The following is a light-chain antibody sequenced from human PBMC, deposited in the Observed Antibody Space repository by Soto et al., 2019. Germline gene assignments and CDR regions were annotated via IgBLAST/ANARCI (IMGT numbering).Light chain of an antibody. V-gene: IGKV3-15*01. Sequence: EIVMTQSPATPAVSPGDTATLSCRASQSLGGNLAWYQQKPGQAPRLLIFRASSRATGVTARFSASASGTEFTLTISGLQSDDFAVYYCQHYNNWPPWTFGPGTKVEIK. J-gene: IGKJ1*01. CDR3: QHYNNWPPWT. CDR2: RAS. CDR1: QSLGGN.